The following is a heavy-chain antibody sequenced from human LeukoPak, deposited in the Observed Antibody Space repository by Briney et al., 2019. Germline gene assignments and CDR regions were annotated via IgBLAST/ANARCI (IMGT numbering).Heavy chain of an antibody. CDR2: IYYSGST. J-gene: IGHJ4*02. D-gene: IGHD3-22*01. CDR1: GGSISSGDYY. V-gene: IGHV4-30-4*01. CDR3: AIVRDYDSSGPPPFDY. Sequence: ASETLSLTCTVSGGSISSGDYYWSWIRQPPGKGLEWIGYIYYSGSTYYNPSLKSRVTISVDTSKNQFSLKLSSVTAADTAVYYCAIVRDYDSSGPPPFDYWGQGTLVTVSS.